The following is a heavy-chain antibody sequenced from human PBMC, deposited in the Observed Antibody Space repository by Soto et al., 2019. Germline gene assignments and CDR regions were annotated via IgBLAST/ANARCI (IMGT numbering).Heavy chain of an antibody. D-gene: IGHD5-18*01. CDR3: ARARGYSYGPFEPFDY. J-gene: IGHJ4*02. CDR1: GLTFSSYS. Sequence: GGSLRLSCAASGLTFSSYSMNWVRQAPGKGLEWVSSISSSSSYIYYADSVKGRFTISRDNAKNSLYLQMNSLRAEDTAVYYCARARGYSYGPFEPFDYWGQGTLVTVSS. CDR2: ISSSSSYI. V-gene: IGHV3-21*01.